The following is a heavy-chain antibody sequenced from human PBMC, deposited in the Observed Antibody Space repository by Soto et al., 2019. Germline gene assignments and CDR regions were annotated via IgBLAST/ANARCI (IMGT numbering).Heavy chain of an antibody. CDR3: ASFHYDSSGYYQDFDY. V-gene: IGHV5-51*01. J-gene: IGHJ4*02. CDR2: IYPGDSDT. Sequence: GESLKISCKGSGYSFTSYWIGWVRQMPGKGLEWMGIIYPGDSDTRYSPSFQGQVTISADKSISTAHLQWSSLKASDTAMYYCASFHYDSSGYYQDFDYWGQGTLVTVSS. D-gene: IGHD3-22*01. CDR1: GYSFTSYW.